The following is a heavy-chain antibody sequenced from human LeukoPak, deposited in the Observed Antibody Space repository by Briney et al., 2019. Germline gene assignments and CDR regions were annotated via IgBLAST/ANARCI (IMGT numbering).Heavy chain of an antibody. CDR2: IYASGSA. D-gene: IGHD1-7*01. Sequence: PSETLSLTCTVSGGSISSYYWTWIRQPAGKGLEWIGRIYASGSANYNPSLQSRVTMSVDTSKNQFSLKLSSVTAADTAVYYCARGGTGSTGFDYWGQGTLVTVSP. CDR3: ARGGTGSTGFDY. J-gene: IGHJ4*02. V-gene: IGHV4-4*07. CDR1: GGSISSYY.